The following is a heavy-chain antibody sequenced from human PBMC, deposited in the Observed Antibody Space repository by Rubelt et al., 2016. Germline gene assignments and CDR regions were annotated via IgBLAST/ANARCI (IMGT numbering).Heavy chain of an antibody. CDR2: ISSGSSAI. CDR3: ARVTGGYSGMDV. J-gene: IGHJ6*02. D-gene: IGHD1-14*01. V-gene: IGHV3-21*05. Sequence: VRQAPGKGLEWISYISSGSSAIFYADSVKGRFTISRDNAKNSLYLQINSLRAEDTAVYYCARVTGGYSGMDVWGQGTAVTVSS.